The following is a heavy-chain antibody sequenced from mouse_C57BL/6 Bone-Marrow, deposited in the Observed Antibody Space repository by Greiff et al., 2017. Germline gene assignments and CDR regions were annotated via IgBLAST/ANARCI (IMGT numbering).Heavy chain of an antibody. J-gene: IGHJ3*01. Sequence: VQLQQSGAELVRPGASVTLSCKASGYTFTDYEMHWVKQTPVHGLEWIGAIAPETGGTAYNQKFKGKAILTADKSSSTAYMELRSLTSEDSAGYYCTVDGYYWVAYGGQGTLVTVSA. V-gene: IGHV1-15*01. CDR2: IAPETGGT. CDR1: GYTFTDYE. CDR3: TVDGYYWVAY. D-gene: IGHD2-3*01.